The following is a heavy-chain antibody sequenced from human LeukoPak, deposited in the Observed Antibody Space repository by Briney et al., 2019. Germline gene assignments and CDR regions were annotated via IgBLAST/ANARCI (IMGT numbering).Heavy chain of an antibody. D-gene: IGHD1-26*01. CDR2: IYSGGGT. J-gene: IGHJ4*02. CDR1: GFTVCSNL. V-gene: IGHV3-53*01. CDR3: ASGSPPDY. Sequence: GGSLRLSCAASGFTVCSNLMSWVRQAPGRGLEWVSLIYSGGGTYHADSVKGRFTISRDNSKNTLYLQMNSLRAEDTAVYYCASGSPPDYWGQGTLVTVSS.